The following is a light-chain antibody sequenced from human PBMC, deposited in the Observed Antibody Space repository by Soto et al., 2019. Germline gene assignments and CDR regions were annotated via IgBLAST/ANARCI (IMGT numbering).Light chain of an antibody. CDR2: KAS. Sequence: DIQMTQSPSTLSGSVGDRVTITCRASQTISSWLAWYQQKPGKAPKLLIYKASTLKSVVPSRFSGSGSGTEFTLTLRSLEPDDFATYYCQHYNSYSEAFGQGTKVQLK. CDR1: QTISSW. J-gene: IGKJ1*01. CDR3: QHYNSYSEA. V-gene: IGKV1-5*03.